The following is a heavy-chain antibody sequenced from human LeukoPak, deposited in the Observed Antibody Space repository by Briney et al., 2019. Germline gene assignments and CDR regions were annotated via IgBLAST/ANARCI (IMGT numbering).Heavy chain of an antibody. CDR1: GGSFSGYY. J-gene: IGHJ5*02. CDR2: INHSGST. D-gene: IGHD4-17*01. V-gene: IGHV4-34*01. Sequence: PSETLSLTCAVYGGSFSGYYWSWIRQPPGKGLEWIGEINHSGSTNYNPSLKSRVTISVDTSKNQFSLKLSFVTAADTAVYYCARDSGTTGEVKFDPWGQGTLVTVSS. CDR3: ARDSGTTGEVKFDP.